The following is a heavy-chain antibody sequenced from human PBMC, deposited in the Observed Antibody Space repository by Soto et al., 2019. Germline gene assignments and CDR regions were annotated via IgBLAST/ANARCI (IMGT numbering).Heavy chain of an antibody. D-gene: IGHD5-12*01. Sequence: ASVKVSCKASGYTFTSYGISWVRQAPGQGLEWMGWISAYNGNTNYAQKLQGRVTMTTDTSTSTAYMELRSLRSDDTAVYYCARDREMASHAEGAFEIWGQGTMVTVSS. CDR3: ARDREMASHAEGAFEI. CDR1: GYTFTSYG. CDR2: ISAYNGNT. V-gene: IGHV1-18*01. J-gene: IGHJ3*02.